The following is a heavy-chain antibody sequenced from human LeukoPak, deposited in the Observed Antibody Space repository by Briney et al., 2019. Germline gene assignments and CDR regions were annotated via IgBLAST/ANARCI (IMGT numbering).Heavy chain of an antibody. CDR3: ARDRPIFGVVIFNWFDP. J-gene: IGHJ5*02. CDR1: GYTFTSYG. CDR2: ISAYNGNT. V-gene: IGHV1-18*01. Sequence: ASVKVSCKASGYTFTSYGISWVRQAPGQGLEWMGWISAYNGNTNYAQKLQGGVTMTTDTSTSTAYMELRSLRSDDTAVYYCARDRPIFGVVIFNWFDPWGQGTLVTVSS. D-gene: IGHD3-3*01.